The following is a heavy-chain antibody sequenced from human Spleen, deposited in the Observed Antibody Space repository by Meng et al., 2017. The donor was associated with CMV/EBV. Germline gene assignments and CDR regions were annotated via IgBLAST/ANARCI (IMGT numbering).Heavy chain of an antibody. Sequence: ASVKVSCKASGYTFTGYYMHWVRQAPGQGLEWMGWINPNSGGTNYAQKFQGRVTMTRDTSISTAYMELSRLRSDDTAVYYCARDQTPPPGYSSSWLAFDIWGQGTMVTVSS. D-gene: IGHD6-13*01. J-gene: IGHJ3*02. CDR1: GYTFTGYY. V-gene: IGHV1-2*02. CDR3: ARDQTPPPGYSSSWLAFDI. CDR2: INPNSGGT.